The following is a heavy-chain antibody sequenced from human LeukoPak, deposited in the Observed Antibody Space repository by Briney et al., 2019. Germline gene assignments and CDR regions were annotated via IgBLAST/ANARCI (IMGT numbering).Heavy chain of an antibody. V-gene: IGHV4-59*07. CDR1: GRPKSRYY. Sequence: ADPLSLPCTLWGRPKSRYYGRWTPHPTGKALECIGYIYYSGSTNYNPSLKSRVTISVDTSKNQFSLKLRSVTAADTAVYYCARVTGYMIEYYFDYWGQGILVTVSS. CDR2: IYYSGST. J-gene: IGHJ4*02. D-gene: IGHD3-9*01. CDR3: ARVTGYMIEYYFDY.